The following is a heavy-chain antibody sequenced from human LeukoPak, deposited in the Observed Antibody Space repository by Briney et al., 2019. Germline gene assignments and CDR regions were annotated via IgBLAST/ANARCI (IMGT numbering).Heavy chain of an antibody. Sequence: ASVKVSCKASGYTFSGYYMHWVRQAPRQGLEWMGIINPSGGSTSYAQKFQGRVTMTRDTSTSTVYMDLSSLRSEDTAVYYCASGGSYRFLFFDYWGQGTLVTVSS. J-gene: IGHJ4*02. CDR2: INPSGGST. D-gene: IGHD3-16*02. CDR1: GYTFSGYY. V-gene: IGHV1-46*01. CDR3: ASGGSYRFLFFDY.